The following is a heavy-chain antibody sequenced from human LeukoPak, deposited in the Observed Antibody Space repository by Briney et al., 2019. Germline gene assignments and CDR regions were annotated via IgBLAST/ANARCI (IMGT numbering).Heavy chain of an antibody. D-gene: IGHD6-19*01. CDR3: AKDPRTGAVSGIFYFDY. CDR1: GFTFSRYG. V-gene: IGHV3-30*19. CDR2: ILYDGSEK. Sequence: GGSLRLSCAPSGFTFSRYGMHWVRQAPGKGLEWVAVILYDGSEKYYTESVKGRFTISRDNSKNTLYLQMDSLRPEDTAVYYCAKDPRTGAVSGIFYFDYWGQGTLLTVSS. J-gene: IGHJ4*02.